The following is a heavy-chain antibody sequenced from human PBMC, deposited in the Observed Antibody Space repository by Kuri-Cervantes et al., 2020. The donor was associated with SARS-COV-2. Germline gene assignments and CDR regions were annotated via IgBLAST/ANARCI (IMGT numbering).Heavy chain of an antibody. Sequence: GSLRPSCTVSGGSISSSSYYWGWIRQPPGKGLEWFGSIFYSGSTYYNPSLKSRVTISADTSKTQFSLRLRSVTAADTAVYYCARRQPTVFGAADWFDPWGRGTLVTVSS. V-gene: IGHV4-39*01. D-gene: IGHD3-3*01. CDR2: IFYSGST. J-gene: IGHJ5*02. CDR3: ARRQPTVFGAADWFDP. CDR1: GGSISSSSYY.